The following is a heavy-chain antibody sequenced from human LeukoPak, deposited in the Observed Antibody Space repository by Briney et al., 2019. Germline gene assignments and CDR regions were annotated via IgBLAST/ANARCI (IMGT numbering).Heavy chain of an antibody. CDR3: ARQSPREQQLALDN. V-gene: IGHV4-34*01. D-gene: IGHD6-13*01. J-gene: IGHJ4*02. Sequence: SETLSLTCAVYGGSFSGYYWSWIRQPPGKGLEWIGEINHSGSTNYNPSLKSRVTISVDTSKNQFSLKLSSVTAADTAVYYCARQSPREQQLALDNWGQGTLVTVSS. CDR1: GGSFSGYY. CDR2: INHSGST.